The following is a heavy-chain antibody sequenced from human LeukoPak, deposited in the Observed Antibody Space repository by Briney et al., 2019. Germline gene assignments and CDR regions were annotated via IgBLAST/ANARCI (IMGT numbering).Heavy chain of an antibody. Sequence: GESLKISCKGSGYSFTNYWIGWVRRMPGKGLEWMGIIYPGDSDTRYSPSFQGQVTISADKSISTAYLQWSSLKASDTAMYYCARRDCSSDSCPFDYWGQGTLVTVSS. V-gene: IGHV5-51*01. D-gene: IGHD2-2*01. CDR1: GYSFTNYW. CDR3: ARRDCSSDSCPFDY. J-gene: IGHJ4*02. CDR2: IYPGDSDT.